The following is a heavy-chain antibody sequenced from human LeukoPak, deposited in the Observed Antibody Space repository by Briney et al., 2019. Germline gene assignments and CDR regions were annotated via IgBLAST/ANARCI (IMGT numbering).Heavy chain of an antibody. Sequence: GGSLRLSCVASGFTVSSNYMSWVRQAPGKGLEWVSVIYSGGSTYYADSVKGRFTISRDNSKNTLYLQMNSLRAEDTAVYYCAKAYGVVEIRYWGQGTLVTVSS. D-gene: IGHD5-24*01. CDR3: AKAYGVVEIRY. CDR2: IYSGGST. V-gene: IGHV3-53*01. CDR1: GFTVSSNY. J-gene: IGHJ4*02.